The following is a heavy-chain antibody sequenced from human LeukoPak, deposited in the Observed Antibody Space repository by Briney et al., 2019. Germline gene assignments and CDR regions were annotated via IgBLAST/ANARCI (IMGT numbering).Heavy chain of an antibody. D-gene: IGHD4-23*01. CDR3: ARDGRATVVTDY. J-gene: IGHJ4*02. CDR2: IYYSGST. V-gene: IGHV4-31*03. Sequence: SQTLSLTCTVSGGSISDAAYYWSWIRQHPGEGLKWIGYIYYSGSTSYNPSLKSRVTISVDTSKNQFSLKLTSVTAADTAVYYCARDGRATVVTDYWGQGTLVTVSS. CDR1: GGSISDAAYY.